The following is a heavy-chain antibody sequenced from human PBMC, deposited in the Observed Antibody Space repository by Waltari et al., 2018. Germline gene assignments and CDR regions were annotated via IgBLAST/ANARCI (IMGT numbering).Heavy chain of an antibody. CDR2: INHRGTT. J-gene: IGHJ5*02. CDR3: ARERGSNSGFGPRNWFDP. Sequence: QVQLQQWGAGLLKPSETLSLTCAVHGGSFTGYYWSGIRQPPGKGLGWIGAINHRGTTDYSPSLKSRVAISVDKSKNQFSLNLTSVTAADTAIYYCARERGSNSGFGPRNWFDPWGQGTLVTVSS. V-gene: IGHV4-34*01. D-gene: IGHD3-16*01. CDR1: GGSFTGYY.